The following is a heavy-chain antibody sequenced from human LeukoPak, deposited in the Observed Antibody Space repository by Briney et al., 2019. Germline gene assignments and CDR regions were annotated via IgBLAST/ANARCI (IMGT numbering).Heavy chain of an antibody. CDR2: IYSGGST. CDR3: AREWAGAFDI. V-gene: IGHV3-53*01. J-gene: IGHJ3*02. CDR1: GFTFSSYA. D-gene: IGHD6-19*01. Sequence: GGSLRLSCAASGFTFSSYAMSWVRQAPGRGLEWVSVIYSGGSTYYADSVKGRFTISRDNSKNTLYLQMNSLRAEDTAVYYCAREWAGAFDIWGQGTMVTISS.